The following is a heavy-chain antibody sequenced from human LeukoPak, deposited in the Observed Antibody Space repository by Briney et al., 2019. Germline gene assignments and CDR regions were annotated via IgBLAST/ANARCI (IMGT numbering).Heavy chain of an antibody. CDR1: GGSISSSSYY. CDR3: ASSDDGYNSGIDY. Sequence: SETLSLTCTVSGGSISSSSYYWSWIRQPPEKGLEWIGYIYYSGSTNYNPSLKSRVTISVDTSKNQFTLKLSSVTAADTAVYYCASSDDGYNSGIDYWGQGTLVTVSS. D-gene: IGHD5-24*01. V-gene: IGHV4-61*01. J-gene: IGHJ4*02. CDR2: IYYSGST.